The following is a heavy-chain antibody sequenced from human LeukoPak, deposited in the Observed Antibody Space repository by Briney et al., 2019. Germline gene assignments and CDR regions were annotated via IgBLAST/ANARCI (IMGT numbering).Heavy chain of an antibody. CDR2: IYPGDSDT. CDR3: ARHGTPDSSGYYLDY. D-gene: IGHD3-22*01. CDR1: GYSFTSYW. V-gene: IGHV5-51*01. J-gene: IGHJ4*02. Sequence: GESLKISCKGSGYSFTSYWIGWVRQMPGKGLEWMGIIYPGDSDTRYSPSFQGQVTISADKSINTAYLQWSSLKASDTAMYYCARHGTPDSSGYYLDYWGQGTLVTVSS.